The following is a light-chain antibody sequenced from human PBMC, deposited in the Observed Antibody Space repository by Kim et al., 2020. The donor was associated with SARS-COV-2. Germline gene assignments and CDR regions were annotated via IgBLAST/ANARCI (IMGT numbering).Light chain of an antibody. Sequence: SSELTQDPAVSVALGQTVRITCQGDSLRSYYATWYQQKPGQAPIVVIYGKNNRPSGIPDRFSGSSSGNTASLTSTGTQAGDEADYYCNSRDSNDYVVFGGGTQLTVL. J-gene: IGLJ2*01. CDR1: SLRSYY. CDR3: NSRDSNDYVV. V-gene: IGLV3-19*01. CDR2: GKN.